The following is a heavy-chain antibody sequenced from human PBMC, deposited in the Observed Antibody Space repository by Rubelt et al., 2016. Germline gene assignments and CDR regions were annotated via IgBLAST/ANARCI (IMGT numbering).Heavy chain of an antibody. Sequence: QVQLVQSGADVKMPGASVKVSCKTSGYTFTSYYVHWVRQAPGQGLEWMGLINPSGGTSSHTQKFQGRLRMTRDTSTSTFYRELSSLRSEDTAVYYCVRDCAPPGGVTLDYWGQGTLVTVSS. D-gene: IGHD2-21*02. CDR2: INPSGGTS. V-gene: IGHV1-46*01. CDR1: GYTFTSYY. CDR3: VRDCAPPGGVTLDY. J-gene: IGHJ4*02.